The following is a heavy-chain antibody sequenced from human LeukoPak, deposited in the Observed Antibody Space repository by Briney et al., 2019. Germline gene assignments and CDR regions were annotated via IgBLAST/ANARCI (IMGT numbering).Heavy chain of an antibody. CDR1: GYSISSGYY. CDR3: ARLNHPDYFDY. CDR2: IYHSGST. D-gene: IGHD1-14*01. V-gene: IGHV4-38-2*01. Sequence: SETLSLTCAVSGYSISSGYYWGWIRQPPGKGLEWIGSIYHSGSTYYNPSLKSRVTISVDTSKNQFSLKLNSVTAADTAVYYCARLNHPDYFDYWGQGTLVTVSS. J-gene: IGHJ4*02.